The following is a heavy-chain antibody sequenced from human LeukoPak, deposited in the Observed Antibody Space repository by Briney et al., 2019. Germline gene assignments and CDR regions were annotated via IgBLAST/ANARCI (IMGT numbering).Heavy chain of an antibody. CDR3: AREIAAVYYYYYGMDV. V-gene: IGHV3-48*03. Sequence: GGSLRLSCAASGFTFSSYEMNWVRQAPGKGLEWVSYISSSGGTTYYADSVKGRFTISRDNAKNSLYLQMNSLRAEDTAVYYCAREIAAVYYYYYGMDVWGQGTTVTVSS. D-gene: IGHD6-13*01. CDR1: GFTFSSYE. J-gene: IGHJ6*02. CDR2: ISSSGGTT.